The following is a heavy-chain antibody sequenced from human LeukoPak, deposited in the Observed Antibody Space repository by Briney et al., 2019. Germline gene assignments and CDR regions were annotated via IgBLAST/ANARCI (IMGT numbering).Heavy chain of an antibody. CDR2: ISAYNGNT. V-gene: IGHV1-18*01. CDR3: ARDLRPYGDSGSYYGYDY. J-gene: IGHJ4*02. D-gene: IGHD1-26*01. CDR1: GYTFTSYG. Sequence: ASVKVSCKASGYTFTSYGISWVRQARGQGVEGMGWISAYNGNTNYAQKLQGRVTMTTDTSTSTAYMELRSLRSDDTAVYYCARDLRPYGDSGSYYGYDYWGQGTLVTVSS.